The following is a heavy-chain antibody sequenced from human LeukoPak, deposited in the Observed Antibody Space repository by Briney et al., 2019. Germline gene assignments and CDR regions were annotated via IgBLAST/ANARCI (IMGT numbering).Heavy chain of an antibody. Sequence: SETLSLTCAVYGGSFSGYYWSWIRQPPGKGLEWIGEINHSGSTNYNPSLKSRVTISVDTSKNQFSLKLSSVTAADTAVYYCARDQGAGSYYYWGQGTLVTVSS. CDR2: INHSGST. D-gene: IGHD1-26*01. J-gene: IGHJ4*02. CDR1: GGSFSGYY. CDR3: ARDQGAGSYYY. V-gene: IGHV4-34*01.